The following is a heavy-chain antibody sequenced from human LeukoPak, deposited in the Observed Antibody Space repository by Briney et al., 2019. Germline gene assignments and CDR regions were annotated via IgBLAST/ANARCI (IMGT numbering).Heavy chain of an antibody. J-gene: IGHJ4*02. CDR2: ISYDGSNK. D-gene: IGHD3-22*01. V-gene: IGHV3-30*04. Sequence: GGSLRLSCAASGFTFSSYAMHWVRQAPGKGLEWVAVISYDGSNKYYADSVKGRFTISRDNSKNTLYLQMNSLRAEDTAVYYCARVQYYYDSSGYYQYFDYWGQGTLVTVSS. CDR1: GFTFSSYA. CDR3: ARVQYYYDSSGYYQYFDY.